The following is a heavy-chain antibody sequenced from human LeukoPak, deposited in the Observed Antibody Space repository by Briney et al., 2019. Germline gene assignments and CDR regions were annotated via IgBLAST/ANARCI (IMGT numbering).Heavy chain of an antibody. Sequence: ETLSLTCTVSGGSISSSSYYWGWIRQPPGKGLEWIGSIYYSGSTYYNPSLKSRVTISVDTSKNQFSLKLSSVTAADTAVYYCAARSWRSDYWGQGTLVTVSS. CDR2: IYYSGST. CDR1: GGSISSSSYY. J-gene: IGHJ4*02. CDR3: AARSWRSDY. V-gene: IGHV4-39*07. D-gene: IGHD6-13*01.